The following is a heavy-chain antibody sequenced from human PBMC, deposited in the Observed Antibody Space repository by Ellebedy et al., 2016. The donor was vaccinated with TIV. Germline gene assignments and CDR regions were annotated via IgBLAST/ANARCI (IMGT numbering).Heavy chain of an antibody. J-gene: IGHJ4*02. V-gene: IGHV1-18*01. CDR2: ISAYNGNT. Sequence: ASVKVSCXASGYTFTSYGISWVRQAPGQGLEWMGWISAYNGNTNYAQKLQGRVTMTTDTSTSTAYMELRSLRSDDTAVYYCARDSGTVGATGYFDYWGQGTLVTVSS. CDR1: GYTFTSYG. CDR3: ARDSGTVGATGYFDY. D-gene: IGHD1-26*01.